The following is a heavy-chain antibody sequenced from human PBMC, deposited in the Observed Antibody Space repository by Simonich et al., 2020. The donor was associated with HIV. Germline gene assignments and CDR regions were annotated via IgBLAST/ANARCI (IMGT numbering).Heavy chain of an antibody. Sequence: VSSISHSSGYIYYADSVKGRFTISRDNAKNSLYLQMNSLRAEDTAVYYCARESSTWFDYYYGMDVWGLGTTVTVAS. J-gene: IGHJ6*02. D-gene: IGHD6-13*01. CDR3: ARESSTWFDYYYGMDV. V-gene: IGHV3-21*01. CDR2: ISHSSGYI.